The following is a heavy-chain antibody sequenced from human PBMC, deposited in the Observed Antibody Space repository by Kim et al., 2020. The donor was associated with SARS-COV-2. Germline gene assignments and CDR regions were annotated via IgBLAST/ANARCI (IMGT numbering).Heavy chain of an antibody. V-gene: IGHV1-69*04. J-gene: IGHJ5*02. Sequence: CAQKFQGRVTITADKSTSTAYMELSSLRSEDTAVYYCARGAGMDDILFDPWGQGTLVTVSS. D-gene: IGHD3-9*01. CDR3: ARGAGMDDILFDP.